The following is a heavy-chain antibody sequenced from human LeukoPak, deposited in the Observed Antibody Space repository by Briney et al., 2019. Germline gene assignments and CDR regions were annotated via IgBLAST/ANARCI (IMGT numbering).Heavy chain of an antibody. CDR3: AKVGPNNWFDP. V-gene: IGHV3-23*01. CDR2: ISGSGAST. Sequence: PGGSLRLSCAASGFTFSSYAISWVRQAPGKGLEWVSAISGSGASTSYADSVKGRFTISRDNTKKTLYLQMNSLRAEDTAVYYCAKVGPNNWFDPWGQGTLVTVSS. CDR1: GFTFSSYA. J-gene: IGHJ5*02.